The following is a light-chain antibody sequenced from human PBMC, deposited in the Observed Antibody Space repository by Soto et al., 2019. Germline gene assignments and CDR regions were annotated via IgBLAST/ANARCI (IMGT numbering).Light chain of an antibody. CDR2: DAS. CDR1: ESISSW. J-gene: IGKJ1*01. V-gene: IGKV1-5*01. CDR3: QQYNSYWT. Sequence: DIHMTQSPSTLTASVGDRVTITCRASESISSWLAWYQQKPGKAPKLLIYDASILESGVPSRFSGSGSGTEFTLTISSLQPDDFATYHCQQYNSYWTFGQGTKVDIK.